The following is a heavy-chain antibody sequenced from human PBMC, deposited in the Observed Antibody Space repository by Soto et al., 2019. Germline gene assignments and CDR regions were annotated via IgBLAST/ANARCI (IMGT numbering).Heavy chain of an antibody. J-gene: IGHJ6*03. V-gene: IGHV1-69*04. CDR2: IIPILGIA. D-gene: IGHD3-9*01. CDR1: GGTFSSYT. Sequence: WASVKVSCKASGGTFSSYTISWVRQAPGQGLEWMGRIIPILGIANYAQKFQGGVTITRDTSASTAYMELSSLRSEDTAVYYCARDILRYAQYYYYYMDVWGKGTTVTVSS. CDR3: ARDILRYAQYYYYYMDV.